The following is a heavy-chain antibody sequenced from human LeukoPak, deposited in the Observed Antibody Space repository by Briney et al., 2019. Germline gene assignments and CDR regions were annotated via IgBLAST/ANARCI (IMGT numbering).Heavy chain of an antibody. J-gene: IGHJ4*02. Sequence: GGSLRLSCAASGFTFSSYGMHWVRQVPGKGLEWVAFIRYGGNDERYADSVKGRFTISRDNSKNTLYLQMNSLIPEDTAVYYCAKDRSESYFYFDFWGQGTLVTVSS. CDR3: AKDRSESYFYFDF. V-gene: IGHV3-30*02. CDR1: GFTFSSYG. D-gene: IGHD1-26*01. CDR2: IRYGGNDE.